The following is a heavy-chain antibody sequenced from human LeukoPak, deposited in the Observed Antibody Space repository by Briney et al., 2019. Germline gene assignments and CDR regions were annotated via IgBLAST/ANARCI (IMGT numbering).Heavy chain of an antibody. J-gene: IGHJ4*02. D-gene: IGHD2-2*01. CDR3: ARDRVGYCSSTSCYPSGY. CDR2: ISAYNGNT. V-gene: IGHV1-18*01. CDR1: GYTFTSYG. Sequence: ASVKVSCKASGYTFTSYGISWVRQAPGQGLEWMGWISAYNGNTNYAQKLQGRVTMTTDTSTSTAYMELRSLRSDDTAVYYCARDRVGYCSSTSCYPSGYWGQGTLVTVSS.